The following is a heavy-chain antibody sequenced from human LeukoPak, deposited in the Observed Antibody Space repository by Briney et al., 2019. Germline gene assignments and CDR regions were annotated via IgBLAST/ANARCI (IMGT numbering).Heavy chain of an antibody. J-gene: IGHJ6*03. V-gene: IGHV3-64*01. CDR3: ARETTPDYSYYYMDV. Sequence: PGGSLRLSCAASGFTFSSYAMHWVRQAPGKGLEYVSAISSNGGSTYYANSVKGRFTISRDNAKNSLYLQMNSLRADDTAVYYCARETTPDYSYYYMDVWGKGTTVTVSS. D-gene: IGHD1-14*01. CDR2: ISSNGGST. CDR1: GFTFSSYA.